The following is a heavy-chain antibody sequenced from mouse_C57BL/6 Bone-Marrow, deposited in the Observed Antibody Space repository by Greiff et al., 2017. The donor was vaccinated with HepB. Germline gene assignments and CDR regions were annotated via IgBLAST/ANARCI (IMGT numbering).Heavy chain of an antibody. CDR2: INPSSGYT. V-gene: IGHV1-4*01. J-gene: IGHJ3*01. D-gene: IGHD2-4*01. Sequence: QVQLKESGAELARPGASVKMSCKASGYTFTSYTMHWVKQRPGQGLEWIGYINPSSGYTKYNQKFKDKATLTADKSSSTAYMQLSSLTSEDSAVYYCARLGGDDYPWFAYWGQGTLVTVSA. CDR3: ARLGGDDYPWFAY. CDR1: GYTFTSYT.